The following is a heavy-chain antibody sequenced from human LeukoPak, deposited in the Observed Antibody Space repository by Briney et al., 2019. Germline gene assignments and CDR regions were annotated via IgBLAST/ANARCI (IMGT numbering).Heavy chain of an antibody. Sequence: SETLSLTCTVSGGSISSYYWSWIRQPPGKGLEWIGYIYTSGSTNYNPSLRSRVTISVDTSKNQFSLKLSSVTAADTAVYSCARHSTSGSLDYWGQGTLVTVSS. CDR2: IYTSGST. V-gene: IGHV4-4*09. CDR1: GGSISSYY. CDR3: ARHSTSGSLDY. J-gene: IGHJ4*02.